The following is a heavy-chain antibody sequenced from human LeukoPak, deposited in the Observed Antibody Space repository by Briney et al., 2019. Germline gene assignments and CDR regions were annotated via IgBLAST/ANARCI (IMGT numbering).Heavy chain of an antibody. J-gene: IGHJ4*02. D-gene: IGHD1-26*01. CDR3: AKLGVGATRGDFDY. CDR2: ISYDGGNK. V-gene: IGHV3-30*18. Sequence: GGPLRLSCAASGFTFGTFGMHWVRQAPGKGLEWVAFISYDGGNKYYPDSVKGRFTISRDNSKNTLYLQMNSLRADDTAFYYCAKLGVGATRGDFDYWGQGTLVTVSS. CDR1: GFTFGTFG.